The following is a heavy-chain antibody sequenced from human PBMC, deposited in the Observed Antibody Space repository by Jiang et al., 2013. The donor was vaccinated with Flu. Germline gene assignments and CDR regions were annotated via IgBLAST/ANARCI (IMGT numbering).Heavy chain of an antibody. J-gene: IGHJ4*02. CDR2: FNPGSGDR. V-gene: IGHV1-2*02. CDR1: GYTFTGYY. D-gene: IGHD1-14*01. CDR3: ARDRKTIQAYYFDY. Sequence: QLVESGAEVKKPGASVKVSCKTSGYTFTGYYIHWVRQAPGQGLEWMGRFNPGSGDRGQAQKFQGRVTMSGDTAITTVYMELSSLTSDDTAVYYCARDRKTIQAYYFDYWGQGTLVTVSS.